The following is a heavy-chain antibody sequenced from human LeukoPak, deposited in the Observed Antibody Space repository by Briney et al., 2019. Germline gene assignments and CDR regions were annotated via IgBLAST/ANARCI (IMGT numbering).Heavy chain of an antibody. J-gene: IGHJ4*02. V-gene: IGHV1-69*05. CDR1: GGTFSSYA. Sequence: ASVKVSCKASGGTFSSYAISWVRQAPGQGLEWMGGIIPIFGTANYAQKFQGRVTITTDESTSTAYMELSSLRSEDTAVYYCARDFSEDGAHQGVSMDYWGQGTLVTVSS. CDR3: ARDFSEDGAHQGVSMDY. CDR2: IIPIFGTA. D-gene: IGHD4/OR15-4a*01.